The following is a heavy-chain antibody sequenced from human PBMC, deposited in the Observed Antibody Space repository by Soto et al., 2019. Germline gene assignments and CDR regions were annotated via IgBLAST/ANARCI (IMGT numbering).Heavy chain of an antibody. CDR3: ARQEKPLARYGGDFDY. D-gene: IGHD5-18*01. CDR2: VSRSGAT. J-gene: IGHJ4*02. Sequence: PETLSLPCTASSGSVRSGNYHWSWIRQPPGQGLESIGHVSRSGATNYNPSLNRRATISLGTSKNQFTLTLISATAADTATYYCARQEKPLARYGGDFDYWGQGTQVTVLL. CDR1: SGSVRSGNYH. V-gene: IGHV4-61*01.